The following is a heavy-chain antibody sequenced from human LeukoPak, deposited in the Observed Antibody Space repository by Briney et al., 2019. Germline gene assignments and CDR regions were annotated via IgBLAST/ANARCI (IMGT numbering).Heavy chain of an antibody. V-gene: IGHV3-15*01. CDR3: TTDLIDDYCDYVNDY. D-gene: IGHD4-17*01. CDR1: GFTFSNAW. Sequence: PGGSLRLSCAASGFTFSNAWMSWVRQAPGKGLEWVGRIKSKTDGGTTDYAAPVKGRFTISRDDSKNTLYLQMNSLKTEDTAVYYCTTDLIDDYCDYVNDYWGQGTLVTVSS. CDR2: IKSKTDGGTT. J-gene: IGHJ4*02.